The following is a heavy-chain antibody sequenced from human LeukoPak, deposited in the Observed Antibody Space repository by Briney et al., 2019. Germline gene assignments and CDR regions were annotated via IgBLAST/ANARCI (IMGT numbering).Heavy chain of an antibody. CDR1: GYTFTSYD. J-gene: IGHJ5*02. V-gene: IGHV1-8*01. D-gene: IGHD3-9*01. CDR3: ARRSFDWLLSGWFDP. CDR2: MNPNSGNT. Sequence: ASVKVSCKASGYTFTSYDINWVRQATGQGLEWMGWMNPNSGNTDYAQKFQGRVTMTRNTSISTAYMELSSLGSEDTTVYYCARRSFDWLLSGWFDPWGQGTLVTVSS.